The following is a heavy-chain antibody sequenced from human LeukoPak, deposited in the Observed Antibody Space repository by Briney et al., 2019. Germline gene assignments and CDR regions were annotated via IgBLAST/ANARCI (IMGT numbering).Heavy chain of an antibody. CDR2: INHSGST. Sequence: PSETLSLTCAVYGGSFSGYYWSWIRQPPGKGLEWIGEINHSGSTNYNPSLKSQVTISVDASKNQFSLKLSSVTAADTAVYYCARVDAMVRGATRYKNRNWFDPWGQGTLVTVSS. D-gene: IGHD3-10*01. J-gene: IGHJ5*02. CDR1: GGSFSGYY. CDR3: ARVDAMVRGATRYKNRNWFDP. V-gene: IGHV4-34*01.